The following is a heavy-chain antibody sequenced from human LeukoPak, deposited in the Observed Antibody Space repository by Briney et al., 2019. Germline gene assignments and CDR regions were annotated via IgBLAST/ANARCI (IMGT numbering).Heavy chain of an antibody. J-gene: IGHJ4*02. V-gene: IGHV3-23*01. CDR1: GFTFSSYA. CDR3: RKARPKGVVPAVFEY. D-gene: IGHD2-2*01. Sequence: GGSLRLSCAASGFTFSSYAMSWVRQAPGKGLEWVSAISGSGGSTYYADSVKGRFTISRDNSKNTLYLQMNSLRAEDTAVYYWRKARPKGVVPAVFEYWARGTLVTVSS. CDR2: ISGSGGST.